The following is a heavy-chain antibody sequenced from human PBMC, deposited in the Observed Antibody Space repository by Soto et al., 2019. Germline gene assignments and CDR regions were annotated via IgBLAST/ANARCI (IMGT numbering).Heavy chain of an antibody. CDR3: ARGIAAAGTFRYYYYYGMDV. Sequence: SQTLSLTCAISGDSFSSNGVAWNWIRQSPSRGLEWLGRTYYRSKWYNDYAVSVKSRITVNPDTSKNQFSLQLSSVTPEDTAVYYCARGIAAAGTFRYYYYYGMDVWGQGTTVTVSS. V-gene: IGHV6-1*01. D-gene: IGHD6-13*01. CDR1: GDSFSSNGVA. J-gene: IGHJ6*02. CDR2: TYYRSKWYN.